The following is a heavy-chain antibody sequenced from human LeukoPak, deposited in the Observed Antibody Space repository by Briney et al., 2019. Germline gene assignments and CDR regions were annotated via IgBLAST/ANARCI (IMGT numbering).Heavy chain of an antibody. CDR2: ISDGGGSR. Sequence: AGGSLRLSCAVSGITLSNYGMSWVRKAPGKGLEWVAGISDGGGSRNYADSVNGRFTISRDNPKNTLYLQMNSLRAEDTAVYFCAKRGVVIRAVIIVGFHKEAYYFDYWGQGALVTVSS. CDR3: AKRGVVIRAVIIVGFHKEAYYFDY. CDR1: GITLSNYG. D-gene: IGHD3-10*01. J-gene: IGHJ4*02. V-gene: IGHV3-23*01.